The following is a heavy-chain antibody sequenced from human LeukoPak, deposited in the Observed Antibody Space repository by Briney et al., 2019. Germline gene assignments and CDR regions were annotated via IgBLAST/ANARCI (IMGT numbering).Heavy chain of an antibody. CDR1: GGSISSYY. V-gene: IGHV4-59*01. Sequence: SETLSLTCTVSGGSISSYYWSWIRKPPGKGLEWIGYIYYSGSTNYNPSLKSRVTISVDTSKNQFSLKLSSVTAADTAVYYCARGRSSMVRGYYYYYMDVWGKGTTVTISS. J-gene: IGHJ6*03. CDR2: IYYSGST. D-gene: IGHD3-10*01. CDR3: ARGRSSMVRGYYYYYMDV.